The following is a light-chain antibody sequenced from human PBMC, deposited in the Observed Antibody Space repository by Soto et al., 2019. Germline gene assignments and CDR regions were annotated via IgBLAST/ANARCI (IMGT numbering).Light chain of an antibody. CDR3: CSYAGSTTRVQ. CDR2: EVS. CDR1: SSDVDTYKY. J-gene: IGLJ2*01. V-gene: IGLV2-14*01. Sequence: QSALTQPASVSGSPGQSITISCTGTSSDVDTYKYVSWYQQHPGKAPKLMIYEVSYRPSGVSDRFSGSKSGNTASLTISGLQAEDEAGYYCCSYAGSTTRVQFGGGTKLTVL.